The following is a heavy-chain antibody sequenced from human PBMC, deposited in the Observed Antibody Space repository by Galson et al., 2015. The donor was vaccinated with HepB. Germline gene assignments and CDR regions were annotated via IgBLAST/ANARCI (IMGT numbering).Heavy chain of an antibody. Sequence: SLRLSCAASGFTFGTYGMHWVRQAPGKGLEWVALISYDGSDQYYADSVKGRFAVSRDNSKNTVYLQMNSLRPEDTSVYYCAKVPRYCSRSTCYTGANKYYYYGLDVWGLGTTVTVSS. J-gene: IGHJ6*02. CDR1: GFTFGTYG. D-gene: IGHD2-2*02. V-gene: IGHV3-30*18. CDR3: AKVPRYCSRSTCYTGANKYYYYGLDV. CDR2: ISYDGSDQ.